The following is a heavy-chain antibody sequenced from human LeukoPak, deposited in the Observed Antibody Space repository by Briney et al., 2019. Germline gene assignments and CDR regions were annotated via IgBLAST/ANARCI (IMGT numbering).Heavy chain of an antibody. Sequence: TSETLSLTCTVSGGSISSYYWSWIRQPPGKGLEWIGYIYYSGSTNYNPSLKSRVTISVDTSKNQFSLKLSSVTAADTAVYYCARHARDGYMVGGGVFDYWGQGTLVTVSS. CDR1: GGSISSYY. V-gene: IGHV4-59*08. CDR3: ARHARDGYMVGGGVFDY. J-gene: IGHJ4*02. D-gene: IGHD5-24*01. CDR2: IYYSGST.